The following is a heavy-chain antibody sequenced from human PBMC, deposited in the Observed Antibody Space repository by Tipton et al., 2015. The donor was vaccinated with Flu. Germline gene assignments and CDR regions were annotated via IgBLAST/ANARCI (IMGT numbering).Heavy chain of an antibody. Sequence: TLSLTCTVSGDSISTTIYYWGWVRQPPGKGLEWIGSIYYSGTTNYNPSLKSRVTISVDTSKNQFSLKLSSVTAADTAVYYCARDAQEHCSSSSSCSEFDYWGQGTLVTVFS. J-gene: IGHJ4*02. D-gene: IGHD2-2*01. CDR2: IYYSGTT. CDR1: GDSISTTIYY. CDR3: ARDAQEHCSSSSSCSEFDY. V-gene: IGHV4-39*07.